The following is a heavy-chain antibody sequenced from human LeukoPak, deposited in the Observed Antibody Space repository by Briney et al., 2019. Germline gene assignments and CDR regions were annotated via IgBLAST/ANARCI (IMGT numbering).Heavy chain of an antibody. CDR1: GFTVSSNH. J-gene: IGHJ4*02. CDR2: FYSGGTT. V-gene: IGHV3-53*01. Sequence: GGSLRLSCAASGFTVSSNHMSWVRQAPGKGLEWVSVFYSGGTTYYADSVKGRFTISRDSSKNTLYLQMNNLRADDTAMYFCARTSTVLKPFDYWGQGTLVTVSS. D-gene: IGHD4-17*01. CDR3: ARTSTVLKPFDY.